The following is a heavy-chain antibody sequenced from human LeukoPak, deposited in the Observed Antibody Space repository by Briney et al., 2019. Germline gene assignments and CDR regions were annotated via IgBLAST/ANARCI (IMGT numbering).Heavy chain of an antibody. CDR2: ISAYNGNT. V-gene: IGHV1-18*01. CDR1: GYTFTSYG. Sequence: GASVKVSCKASGYTFTSYGISWVRQAPGQGLEWMGWISAYNGNTNYAQKLQGRVTMTTDTSTSTAYMELRSLRSDDTAVYYCAREVSTAGPYYYYYYYVDVWGKGTTVTVSS. D-gene: IGHD6-13*01. CDR3: AREVSTAGPYYYYYYYVDV. J-gene: IGHJ6*03.